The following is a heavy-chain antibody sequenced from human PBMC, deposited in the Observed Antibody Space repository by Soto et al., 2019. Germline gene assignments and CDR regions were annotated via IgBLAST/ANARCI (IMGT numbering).Heavy chain of an antibody. D-gene: IGHD4-17*01. CDR3: ARTSGDYGLSKYFQH. J-gene: IGHJ1*01. Sequence: QVQLQESGPGLVEPSQTLSLICTVSGGSISSGDDSWSWIRQLPGKGRQWIGYIYYSGTTFHNPSLKSRVRISVDTSKNLFSLKLSSMTAADTAVYYCARTSGDYGLSKYFQHWGQGTLVTVSS. CDR1: GGSISSGDDS. V-gene: IGHV4-31*03. CDR2: IYYSGTT.